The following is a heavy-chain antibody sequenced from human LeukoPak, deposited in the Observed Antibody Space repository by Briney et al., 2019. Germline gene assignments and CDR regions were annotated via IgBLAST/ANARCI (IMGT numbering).Heavy chain of an antibody. CDR2: ISSSSSYI. D-gene: IGHD3-10*01. CDR3: ARPQLLWFGEGGAFDI. CDR1: GFTFSSYS. V-gene: IGHV3-21*01. J-gene: IGHJ3*02. Sequence: PGGSLRLSCAASGFTFSSYSMNWVRQAPGKGLEWVSSISSSSSYIYYADSVKGRFTISRDNAKNSLYLQMNSLRAEDTAVYYCARPQLLWFGEGGAFDIWGQGTMVTVSS.